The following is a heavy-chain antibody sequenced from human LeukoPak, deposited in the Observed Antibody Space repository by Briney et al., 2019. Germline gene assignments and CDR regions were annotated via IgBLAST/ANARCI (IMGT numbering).Heavy chain of an antibody. J-gene: IGHJ4*02. CDR1: GGSFSGYY. D-gene: IGHD2-2*01. Sequence: SETLSLTCAVYGGSFSGYYWSWIRQPPGKGLEWIGEINHSGSTNYNPSLKSRVTISVDTSKNQFSLKLSSVTAADTAVYYCARVHDHSSTSQQLVTPFDYWGQGTLVTVSS. CDR2: INHSGST. V-gene: IGHV4-34*01. CDR3: ARVHDHSSTSQQLVTPFDY.